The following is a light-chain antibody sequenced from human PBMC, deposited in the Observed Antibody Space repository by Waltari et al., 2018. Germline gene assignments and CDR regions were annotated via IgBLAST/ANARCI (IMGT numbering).Light chain of an antibody. J-gene: IGKJ1*01. CDR3: QQSYSTWT. CDR2: AAS. V-gene: IGKV1-39*01. CDR1: QTLSDY. Sequence: DIQMTQSPPSLSASVGDRVTITCRASQTLSDYLNWYQQKPGEAPRLLFYAASSLHSGVPSRFSGSGSGTDFTLTISSLQPEDIATYYCQQSYSTWTFGQGTKVEIK.